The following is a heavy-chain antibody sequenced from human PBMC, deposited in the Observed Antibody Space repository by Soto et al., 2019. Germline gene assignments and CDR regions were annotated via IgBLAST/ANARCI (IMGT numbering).Heavy chain of an antibody. CDR2: INPSGGST. Sequence: ASVKVSCKASGYTFTSYYMHWVRQAPGQGLEWMGIINPSGGSTSYAQKFQGRVTMTRDTSTSTVYMELSSLRSEDTAVYYCAREDRGVVRPGGYGYFQHWGQGTLVTVSS. CDR3: AREDRGVVRPGGYGYFQH. CDR1: GYTFTSYY. V-gene: IGHV1-46*01. D-gene: IGHD2-15*01. J-gene: IGHJ1*01.